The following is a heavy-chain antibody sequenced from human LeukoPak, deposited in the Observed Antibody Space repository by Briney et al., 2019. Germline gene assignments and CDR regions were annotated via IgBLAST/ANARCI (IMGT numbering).Heavy chain of an antibody. Sequence: SETLSLTCTVSGGSISSYYWTWVRQPPGKGLEWIGYIYYTGSTNYNPSLKSRVTISVDTSKNQLPLKLSSVTAADTAVYYCARAADDILTASGSDYFDYWGQGTLVTVSS. D-gene: IGHD3-9*01. J-gene: IGHJ4*02. CDR3: ARAADDILTASGSDYFDY. V-gene: IGHV4-59*01. CDR2: IYYTGST. CDR1: GGSISSYY.